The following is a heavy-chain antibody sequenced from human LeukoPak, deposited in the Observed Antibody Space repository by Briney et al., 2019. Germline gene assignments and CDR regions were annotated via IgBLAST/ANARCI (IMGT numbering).Heavy chain of an antibody. D-gene: IGHD2-8*01. CDR3: AKDPDCTSGVCYTFFDY. CDR1: GFTFSSYE. Sequence: GGSLRLSCAASGFTFSSYEMNWVRQAPGKGLEWVSYISSSGSTIYYADSVKDRFTISRDNAKNSLYLQMNSLRAEDTAVYYCAKDPDCTSGVCYTFFDYWGQGTLVTVSS. J-gene: IGHJ4*02. CDR2: ISSSGSTI. V-gene: IGHV3-48*03.